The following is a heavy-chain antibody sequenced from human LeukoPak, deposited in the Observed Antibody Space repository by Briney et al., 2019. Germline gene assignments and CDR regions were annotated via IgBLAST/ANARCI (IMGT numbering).Heavy chain of an antibody. CDR1: GFTFSSYE. D-gene: IGHD2-2*01. V-gene: IGHV3-48*03. CDR2: ISSSGSTI. J-gene: IGHJ6*03. Sequence: GGSLRLSCAASGFTFSSYEMNWVRQAPGKGLEWVSYISSSGSTIYYADSVKGRFTISRDNAKNSLYLQMNSLRAEDTAVYYCARDYRPYCSSTSCYRYYYYVDVWGKGTTVTISS. CDR3: ARDYRPYCSSTSCYRYYYYVDV.